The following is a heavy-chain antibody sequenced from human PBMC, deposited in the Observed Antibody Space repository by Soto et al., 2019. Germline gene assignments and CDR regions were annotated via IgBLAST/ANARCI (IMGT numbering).Heavy chain of an antibody. CDR1: GGSISSGGYY. CDR3: ASVSRDGFILFDY. Sequence: SSETLSLTCTVSGGSISSGGYYWSWIRQHPGKGLEWIGYIYYSGSTYYNPSLKSRVTISVDTSKNQFSLKLSSVTAADTAVYYCASVSRDGFILFDYWGQGTLVTVSS. V-gene: IGHV4-31*03. CDR2: IYYSGST. J-gene: IGHJ4*02. D-gene: IGHD2-2*01.